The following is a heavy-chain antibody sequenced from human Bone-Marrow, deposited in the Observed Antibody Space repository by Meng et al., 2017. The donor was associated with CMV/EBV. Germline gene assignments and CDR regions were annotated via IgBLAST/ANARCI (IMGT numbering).Heavy chain of an antibody. V-gene: IGHV3-23*03. CDR3: AQGPGGGGYGV. CDR1: GFGLSNYG. J-gene: IGHJ4*02. CDR2: LYNSDGRT. D-gene: IGHD6-25*01. Sequence: GGSLRLSCAASGFGLSNYGINWVRQAPGKGLEWVSVLYNSDGRTYYADSVKGRFTISRDRSKNTFYLQMRSLRGDDTAVYYCAQGPGGGGYGVWGQGTLVTVSS.